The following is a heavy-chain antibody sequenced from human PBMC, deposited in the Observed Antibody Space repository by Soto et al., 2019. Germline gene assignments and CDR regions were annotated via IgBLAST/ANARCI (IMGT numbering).Heavy chain of an antibody. V-gene: IGHV3-30-3*01. CDR2: ISYDGSNK. CDR3: ARARSSKEYFQH. Sequence: QVQLVESRGGVVQPGRSLRLSCAASGFTFTNYAMHWVRQAPGKGLEWVAVISYDGSNKYYADSVKGRFTISRDNSKNTLHLQMSSLTTDDTAVYFCARARSSKEYFQHWGQGTLVTVSS. CDR1: GFTFTNYA. J-gene: IGHJ1*01. D-gene: IGHD2-2*01.